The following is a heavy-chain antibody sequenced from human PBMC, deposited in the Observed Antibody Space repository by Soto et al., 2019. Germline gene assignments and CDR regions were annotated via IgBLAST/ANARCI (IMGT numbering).Heavy chain of an antibody. CDR3: ARGTTRIRGLFDY. J-gene: IGHJ4*02. D-gene: IGHD1-1*01. Sequence: SETLSLTCAVSGGSMYTPNWWTWVRQTPGKGLQWIGEIYHSESTNYNPSLKSRVTISVDKSKTQFSLNLTSVTAADTAMYYCARGTTRIRGLFDYWGQGILVTVSS. CDR2: IYHSEST. V-gene: IGHV4-4*02. CDR1: GGSMYTPNW.